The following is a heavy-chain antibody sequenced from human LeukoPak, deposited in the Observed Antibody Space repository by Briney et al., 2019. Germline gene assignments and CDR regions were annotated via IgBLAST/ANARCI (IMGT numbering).Heavy chain of an antibody. Sequence: ASVKVSCKASGYTFNDYYMHWVRQAPGQGLEWIGRINPDSGGTDYAQKFQGRVTMTRDTSISTAYMELSRLRFDDTAVYYCASGDYGDPPLNYWGQGTLVTVSS. CDR3: ASGDYGDPPLNY. V-gene: IGHV1-2*02. CDR2: INPDSGGT. CDR1: GYTFNDYY. J-gene: IGHJ4*02. D-gene: IGHD4-17*01.